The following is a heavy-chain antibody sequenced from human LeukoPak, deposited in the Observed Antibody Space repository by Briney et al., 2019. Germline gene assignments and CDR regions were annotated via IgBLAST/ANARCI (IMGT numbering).Heavy chain of an antibody. CDR2: ISSSGSTI. D-gene: IGHD4-17*01. V-gene: IGHV3-48*03. CDR3: ARDRLHYGEYEKTFDY. J-gene: IGHJ4*02. Sequence: GGSPRLSCAASGFTFSSYEMNWVRQAPGKGLEWVSYISSSGSTIYYADSVKGRFTISRDNAKKSLYLQMNSLRAEDSAVYYCARDRLHYGEYEKTFDYWGQGTLVTVSS. CDR1: GFTFSSYE.